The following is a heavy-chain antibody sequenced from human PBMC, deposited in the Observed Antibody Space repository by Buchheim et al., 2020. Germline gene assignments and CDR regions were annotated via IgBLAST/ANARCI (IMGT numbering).Heavy chain of an antibody. Sequence: QVQLQESGPGLVKPSQTLSLTCTVSGGSISGGGDYWTWIRQHPGKGLEWIGYIAYSGATYYNPSLKGRVIMSVDPSTNHFSLKLTSVTAADTAVYYCASLVDFKYGSGSYVDYWGQGTL. J-gene: IGHJ4*02. CDR2: IAYSGAT. CDR1: GGSISGGGDY. D-gene: IGHD3-10*01. CDR3: ASLVDFKYGSGSYVDY. V-gene: IGHV4-31*03.